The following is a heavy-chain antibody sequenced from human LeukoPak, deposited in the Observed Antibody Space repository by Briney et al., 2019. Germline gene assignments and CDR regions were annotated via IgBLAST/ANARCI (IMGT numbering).Heavy chain of an antibody. CDR2: ISYDGSNK. D-gene: IGHD1-1*01. V-gene: IGHV3-30*18. Sequence: GGSLRLSCAASGFTFSTYSMHWVRQAPGKGLEWVAVISYDGSNKYYADSVKGRFTISRDNSKNTLYLQMNSLRAEDTAVYYCAKDGRVLAPTPPYYIDYWGQGTLVTVSS. CDR3: AKDGRVLAPTPPYYIDY. J-gene: IGHJ4*02. CDR1: GFTFSTYS.